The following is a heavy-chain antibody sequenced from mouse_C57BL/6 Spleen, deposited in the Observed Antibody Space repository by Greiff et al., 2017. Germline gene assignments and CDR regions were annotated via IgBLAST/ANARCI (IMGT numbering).Heavy chain of an antibody. V-gene: IGHV1-81*01. CDR2: IYPRSGNT. CDR1: GYTFTSYG. Sequence: QVQLQQSGAELARPGASVKLSCKASGYTFTSYGISWVKQRTGQGLEWIGEIYPRSGNTYYNEKFKGKATLTAEKSSSTAYMELRSLTSEDSAVYFCVSGYYAMDYWGQGTSVTVSS. J-gene: IGHJ4*01. CDR3: VSGYYAMDY.